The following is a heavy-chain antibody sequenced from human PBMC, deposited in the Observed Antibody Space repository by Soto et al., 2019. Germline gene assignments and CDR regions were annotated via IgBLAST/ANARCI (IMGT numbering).Heavy chain of an antibody. V-gene: IGHV1-2*04. CDR3: ARDSGYDYCSAFDI. CDR1: GYTFTVYY. J-gene: IGHJ3*02. Sequence: QVQLVQSGAEVKKPGASVKVSCKASGYTFTVYYMHWVRQAPGQGLEWMGWINPNSGGTNYAQKFQGLVTMTRDTSVITSYMALSRLSSDDTVVYYCARDSGYDYCSAFDIWGQGTLVTVSA. D-gene: IGHD5-12*01. CDR2: INPNSGGT.